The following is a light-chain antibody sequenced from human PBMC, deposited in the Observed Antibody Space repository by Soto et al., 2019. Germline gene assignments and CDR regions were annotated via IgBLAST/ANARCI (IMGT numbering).Light chain of an antibody. V-gene: IGKV1-39*01. CDR2: AAS. CDR1: QGVSAY. CDR3: QQSDKTPHT. Sequence: EIPMTQSPSSLSASVGDRVTVTCRASQGVSAYLLWYQQRHGRAPKLLLYAASNLIAGVPSRFSGSGSGTNVTLTINKLQPEDVATYYGQQSDKTPHTFGQGTKLETK. J-gene: IGKJ2*01.